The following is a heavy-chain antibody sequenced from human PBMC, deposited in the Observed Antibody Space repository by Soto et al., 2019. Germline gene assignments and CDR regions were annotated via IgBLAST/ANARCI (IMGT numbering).Heavy chain of an antibody. CDR3: ARVFWSGYYPYYYYYYMDV. D-gene: IGHD3-3*01. Sequence: SETLSLTCAVYGGSFSGYYWSWIRQPPGKGLEWIGRINYIGNTYYNPSLKSRVTISIDTSKNQFSLKLSSVTAADTAVYYCARVFWSGYYPYYYYYYMDVWGKGTTVTVSS. CDR1: GGSFSGYY. J-gene: IGHJ6*03. CDR2: INYIGNT. V-gene: IGHV4-34*01.